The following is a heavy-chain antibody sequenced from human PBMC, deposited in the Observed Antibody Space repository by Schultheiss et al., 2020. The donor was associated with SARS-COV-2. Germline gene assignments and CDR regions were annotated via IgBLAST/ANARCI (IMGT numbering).Heavy chain of an antibody. CDR2: ISGSGGST. Sequence: GGSLRLSCAASGFTVSSNYMSWVRQAPGKGLEWVSAISGSGGSTYYADSVKGRFTISRDNSKNTLYLQMNSLRAEDTAVYYCAKDSRGATDYWGQGTLVTVSS. CDR3: AKDSRGATDY. CDR1: GFTVSSNY. V-gene: IGHV3-23*01. D-gene: IGHD1-26*01. J-gene: IGHJ4*02.